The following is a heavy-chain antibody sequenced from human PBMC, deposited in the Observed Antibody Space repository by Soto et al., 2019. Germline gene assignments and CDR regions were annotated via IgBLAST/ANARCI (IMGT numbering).Heavy chain of an antibody. CDR2: ISSDGNNK. CDR1: GFTFSYYA. CDR3: AKDTQRRGGGTTPGGIDY. V-gene: IGHV3-30-3*01. D-gene: IGHD1-1*01. Sequence: QVQLVESGGGVVQPGRSLRLSCAASGFTFSYYAMHWVRQPPGKGLEWVSVISSDGNNKYYADSVRGRFTISRDNSENTLYLQMNSLRPEDTDLYYCAKDTQRRGGGTTPGGIDYWGQGNLVPVSS. J-gene: IGHJ4*02.